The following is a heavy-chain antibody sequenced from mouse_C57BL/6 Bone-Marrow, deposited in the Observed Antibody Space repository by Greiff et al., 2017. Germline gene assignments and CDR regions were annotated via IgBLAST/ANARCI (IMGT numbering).Heavy chain of an antibody. V-gene: IGHV1-7*01. Sequence: QVHVKQSGAELAKPGASVKLSCKASGYTFTSYWMHWVKQRPGQGLEWIGYINPSSGYTKYNQKFKDKATLTADKSSSTAYMQLSSLTYEDSAVYYGARSPYGSIFDYWGQGTTLTVSS. CDR1: GYTFTSYW. J-gene: IGHJ2*01. CDR2: INPSSGYT. CDR3: ARSPYGSIFDY. D-gene: IGHD1-1*01.